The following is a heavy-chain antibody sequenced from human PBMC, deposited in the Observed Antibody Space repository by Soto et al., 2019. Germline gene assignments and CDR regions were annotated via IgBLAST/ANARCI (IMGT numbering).Heavy chain of an antibody. J-gene: IGHJ3*02. D-gene: IGHD3-22*01. Sequence: ASVKVSCKASGYTFTSYAMHWVRQAPGQRLEWMGWINAGNGNTKYSQKFQGRVTITRDTSASTAYMELSSLRSEDTAVYYCARDYYDSSSLMPSAFDIWGQGTMVTVS. V-gene: IGHV1-3*01. CDR1: GYTFTSYA. CDR3: ARDYYDSSSLMPSAFDI. CDR2: INAGNGNT.